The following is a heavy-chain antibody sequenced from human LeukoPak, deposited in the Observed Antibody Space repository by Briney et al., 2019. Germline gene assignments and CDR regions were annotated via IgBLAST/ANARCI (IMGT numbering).Heavy chain of an antibody. CDR2: IYNSGST. Sequence: SETLSLTCTISGGSISSYYWSWIRQSPGKGLEWIGYIYNSGSTNYNPSLKSRIAISIDTSKNQFSLKVRSVTAADTAVYYCARLGSSRRGAFDIWGQGTMVTVSS. J-gene: IGHJ3*02. CDR3: ARLGSSRRGAFDI. V-gene: IGHV4-59*12. CDR1: GGSISSYY. D-gene: IGHD6-13*01.